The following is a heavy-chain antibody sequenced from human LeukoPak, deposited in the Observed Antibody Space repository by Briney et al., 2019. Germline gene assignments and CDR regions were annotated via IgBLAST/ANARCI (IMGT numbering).Heavy chain of an antibody. J-gene: IGHJ5*02. CDR2: ISAYNGNT. CDR3: ARDYDFWSGYYMSRFDP. CDR1: GYTFTSYG. D-gene: IGHD3-3*01. Sequence: ASVKVSCKASGYTFTSYGISWVRQAPGQGLEWMGWISAYNGNTNYAQKLQGRVTMTTDTSTSTAYMELRSLRSDDTAVYYCARDYDFWSGYYMSRFDPWGQGTLVTVSS. V-gene: IGHV1-18*01.